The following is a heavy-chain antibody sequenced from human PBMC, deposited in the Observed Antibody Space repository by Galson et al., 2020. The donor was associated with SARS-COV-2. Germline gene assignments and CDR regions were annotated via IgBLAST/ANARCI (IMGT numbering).Heavy chain of an antibody. CDR1: GYTFTSYD. D-gene: IGHD3-22*01. J-gene: IGHJ6*02. Sequence: ASVKVSCKASGYTFTSYDINWVRQATGQGLEWMGWMNPNSGNTGYAQKFQGRVTMTRNTSISTAYMELSSLRSEDTAVYYCARGSSYYYDSSGYYYGDYYYGMDVWGQGTTVTVSS. CDR2: MNPNSGNT. CDR3: ARGSSYYYDSSGYYYGDYYYGMDV. V-gene: IGHV1-8*01.